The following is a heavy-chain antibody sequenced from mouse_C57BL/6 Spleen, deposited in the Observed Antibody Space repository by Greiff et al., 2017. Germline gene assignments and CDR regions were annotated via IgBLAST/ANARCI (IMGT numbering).Heavy chain of an antibody. CDR3: AREAYGSSYAMDY. Sequence: EVQLVESGPGLVKPSQSLSLTCSVTGYSITSGYYWNWIRQFPGNKLEWMGYISYDGSNNYNPSLKNRISITRDTSKNQFVLKLNSVTTEDTATYYCAREAYGSSYAMDYWGQGTTVTVSS. V-gene: IGHV3-6*01. CDR2: ISYDGSN. D-gene: IGHD1-1*01. CDR1: GYSITSGYY. J-gene: IGHJ4*01.